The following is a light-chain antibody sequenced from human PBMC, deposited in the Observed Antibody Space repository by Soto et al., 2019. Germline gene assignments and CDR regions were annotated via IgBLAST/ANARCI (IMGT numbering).Light chain of an antibody. CDR2: GAS. CDR1: QSVSSNH. CDR3: QQYATSPIT. J-gene: IGKJ5*01. Sequence: EIVLTQSPGTLSLSPGERATLSCRASQSVSSNHLAWYQQKPGQAPRVLIYGASSRTTGIPDRFSGSGSGTDFTLTISRLEPEDFAVYYCQQYATSPITFGQGTRLEIK. V-gene: IGKV3-20*01.